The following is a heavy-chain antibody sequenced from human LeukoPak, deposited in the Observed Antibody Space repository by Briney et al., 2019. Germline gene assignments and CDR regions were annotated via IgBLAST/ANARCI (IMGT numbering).Heavy chain of an antibody. Sequence: GGSLRLSCAASGFTFSSYWMHWVRQGPGKGLVRVSHIESDGSTPNYADSVKGRFTISRDNAKNTLYLQMNSLRAEDTAVYYCAKAVAGHNYYYYYMDVWGKGTTVTISS. CDR2: IESDGSTP. J-gene: IGHJ6*03. CDR1: GFTFSSYW. V-gene: IGHV3-74*01. CDR3: AKAVAGHNYYYYYMDV. D-gene: IGHD6-19*01.